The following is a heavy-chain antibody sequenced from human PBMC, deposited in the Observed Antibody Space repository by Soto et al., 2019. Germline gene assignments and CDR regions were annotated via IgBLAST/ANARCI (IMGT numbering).Heavy chain of an antibody. D-gene: IGHD6-6*01. Sequence: GGSLRLSCVASGSNFSAYWMHWVRQVPGKGLMWVSRIHFDGSTTRYAGSVQGRFTISRDNAKNTLYLQMNSLKTEDTGVYWCTRGTRPYGMDVWGQGTTVTVSS. CDR3: TRGTRPYGMDV. CDR1: GSNFSAYW. J-gene: IGHJ6*02. CDR2: IHFDGSTT. V-gene: IGHV3-74*01.